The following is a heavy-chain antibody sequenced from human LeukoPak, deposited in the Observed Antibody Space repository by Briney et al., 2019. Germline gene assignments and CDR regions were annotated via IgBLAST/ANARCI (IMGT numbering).Heavy chain of an antibody. CDR3: ARAQPITMVRGTLDY. V-gene: IGHV1-46*01. J-gene: IGHJ4*02. CDR2: INPSGGST. D-gene: IGHD3-10*01. Sequence: ASVKVSCKAFGYTVTSYYIFWVRQAPGQGLEWMGIINPSGGSTSYAQKFQGRVTMTRDTSTSTVYMELSSLRSEDTAVYYCARAQPITMVRGTLDYWGQGTLVTVSS. CDR1: GYTVTSYY.